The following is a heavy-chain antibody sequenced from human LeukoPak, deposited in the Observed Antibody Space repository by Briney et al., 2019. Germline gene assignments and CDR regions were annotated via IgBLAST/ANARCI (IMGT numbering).Heavy chain of an antibody. CDR1: GFTFSSYA. V-gene: IGHV3-23*01. CDR2: ISGSGGST. Sequence: SGGSLRLSCAASGFTFSSYAMSWVRQAPGKGLEWVSAISGSGGSTYYADSVKGRFTISRDNSKNTLYLQMNSLRAEDTAVYYCAKDGPGPVAVRVFDYWGQGTLVTVSS. J-gene: IGHJ4*02. CDR3: AKDGPGPVAVRVFDY. D-gene: IGHD3-10*01.